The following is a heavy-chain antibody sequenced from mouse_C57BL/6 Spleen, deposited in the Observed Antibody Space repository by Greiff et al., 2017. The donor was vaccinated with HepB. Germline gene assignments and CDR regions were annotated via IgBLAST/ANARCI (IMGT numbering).Heavy chain of an antibody. D-gene: IGHD4-1*01. CDR1: GFTFSSYA. CDR2: ISSGGDYI. Sequence: EVQWVESGEGLVKPGGSLKLSCAASGFTFSSYAMSWVRQTPEKRLEWVAYISSGGDYIYYADTVKGRFTISRDNARNTLYLQMSSLKSEDTAMYYCTRDSGTLYYFDYWGQGTTLTVSS. V-gene: IGHV5-9-1*02. CDR3: TRDSGTLYYFDY. J-gene: IGHJ2*01.